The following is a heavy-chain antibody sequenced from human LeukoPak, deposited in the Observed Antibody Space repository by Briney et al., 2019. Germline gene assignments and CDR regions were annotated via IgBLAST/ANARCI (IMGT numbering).Heavy chain of an antibody. CDR3: ARGQRGYSGYDSFLVSGYYFDY. CDR2: INHSGST. CDR1: GGSFSGYY. V-gene: IGHV4-34*01. D-gene: IGHD5-12*01. Sequence: PSETLSLTCAVYGGSFSGYYWSWIRQPPGKGLEWIGEINHSGSTNYNPSLKSRVTISVDTSKNQFSLKLSSVTAADTAVYYCARGQRGYSGYDSFLVSGYYFDYWGQGTLVTVSS. J-gene: IGHJ4*02.